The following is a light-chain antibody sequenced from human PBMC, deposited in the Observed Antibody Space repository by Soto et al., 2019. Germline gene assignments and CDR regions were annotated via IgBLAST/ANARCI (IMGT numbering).Light chain of an antibody. CDR2: DAS. CDR1: QSVASR. Sequence: EVVMTQSPATLSVSPGEGATLSCRASQSVASRLAWYQHTPGQTPRLLIYDASIRATDIPARFSGSGSGSDFTLTITSLQSEDFAVYYCQQYNDWPRTFGQGTKVDIK. CDR3: QQYNDWPRT. V-gene: IGKV3-15*01. J-gene: IGKJ1*01.